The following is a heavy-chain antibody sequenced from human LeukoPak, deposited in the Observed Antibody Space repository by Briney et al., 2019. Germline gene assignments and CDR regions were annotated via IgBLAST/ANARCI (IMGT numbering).Heavy chain of an antibody. CDR3: ARDDVDYYYGMDV. Sequence: GGSLRLSCAASGFTFSSYWMNWVRQAPGKGLVWVSRIASDGSSTTYADSVKGRFSVSRDNAKNTLYLQMNSLRAEDTAVYYCARDDVDYYYGMDVWGQGTTVTVSS. D-gene: IGHD3-10*02. CDR1: GFTFSSYW. V-gene: IGHV3-74*01. CDR2: IASDGSST. J-gene: IGHJ6*02.